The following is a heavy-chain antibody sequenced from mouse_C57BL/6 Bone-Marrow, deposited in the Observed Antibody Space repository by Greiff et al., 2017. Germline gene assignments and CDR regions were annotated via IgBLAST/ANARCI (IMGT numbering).Heavy chain of an antibody. V-gene: IGHV1-76*01. Sequence: VNLVESGAELVRPGASVKLSCKASGYTFTDYYINWVKQRPGQGLEWIARIYPGSGNTYYNEKFKGKATLTAEKSSSTAYMQLSSLTSEDSAVYFCASWGLLWLRRGGHYYAMDYWGQGTSVTVSS. J-gene: IGHJ4*01. CDR1: GYTFTDYY. CDR2: IYPGSGNT. D-gene: IGHD2-2*01. CDR3: ASWGLLWLRRGGHYYAMDY.